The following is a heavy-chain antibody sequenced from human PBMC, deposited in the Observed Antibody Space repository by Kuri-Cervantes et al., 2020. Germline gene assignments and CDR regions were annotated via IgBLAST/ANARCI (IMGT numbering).Heavy chain of an antibody. Sequence: SETLSLTCAVYGGSFSGYYWSWIRQPPGKGLEWIGEINHSGSTNYNPSLKSRVTISVDTSKNQFSLKLSSVTAADTAVYYCARERRITMVRGVHDWFGPWGQGTLVTVSS. CDR1: GGSFSGYY. V-gene: IGHV4-34*01. D-gene: IGHD3-10*01. CDR3: ARERRITMVRGVHDWFGP. J-gene: IGHJ5*02. CDR2: INHSGST.